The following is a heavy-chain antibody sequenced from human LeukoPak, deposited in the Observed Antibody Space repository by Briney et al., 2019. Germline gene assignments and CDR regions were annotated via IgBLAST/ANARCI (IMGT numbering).Heavy chain of an antibody. CDR3: ARDTLNGPFVTSLDY. D-gene: IGHD3-9*01. V-gene: IGHV3-48*03. CDR1: GFSFSSHP. J-gene: IGHJ4*01. CDR2: ISSGGNTE. Sequence: GGSLRLSCAASGFSFSSHPMNWVRQAPGKGLEWLSHISSGGNTEYYLDSVRGRFTMSRDNAKNLLFLQMNSVTDEDTAVYYCARDTLNGPFVTSLDYWGHGALVTVSP.